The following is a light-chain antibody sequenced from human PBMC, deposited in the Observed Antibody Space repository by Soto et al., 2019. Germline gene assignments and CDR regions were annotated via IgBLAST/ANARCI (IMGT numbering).Light chain of an antibody. V-gene: IGKV1-39*01. CDR2: AAS. Sequence: DIQMTQSPSSLSASVSDRVTITCRASQSISSSLNWYQQKPGKAPKLLIYAASSLKSGVPSRFSGSGAGTDFTLTISSLQPEDLSTYYRQQRYITPRTFGQGTKVEIK. CDR1: QSISSS. CDR3: QQRYITPRT. J-gene: IGKJ1*01.